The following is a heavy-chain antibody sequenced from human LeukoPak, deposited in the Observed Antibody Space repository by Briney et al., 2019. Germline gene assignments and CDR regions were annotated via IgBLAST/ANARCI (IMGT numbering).Heavy chain of an antibody. CDR2: IRSKANSYAT. D-gene: IGHD3-10*01. CDR1: GFTFSGSA. CDR3: ARDRKLLWFGELWAEPDY. Sequence: SGGSLRLSCTASGFTFSGSAMHWVRQASGKGLGWVGRIRSKANSYATVYAASVKGRFTISRDNAKNTLYLQMNSLRAEDTAVYYCARDRKLLWFGELWAEPDYWGQGTLVTVSS. V-gene: IGHV3-73*01. J-gene: IGHJ4*02.